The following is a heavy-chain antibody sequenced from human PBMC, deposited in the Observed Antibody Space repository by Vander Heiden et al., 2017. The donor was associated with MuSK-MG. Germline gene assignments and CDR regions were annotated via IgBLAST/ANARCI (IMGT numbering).Heavy chain of an antibody. D-gene: IGHD1-20*01. CDR2: RKQDGSEK. Sequence: EVQLVESGGGLVQPGGSLRLSCAASGFTFSSYWMNWVRQGQGKGLEWVAKRKQDGSEKYYVDSVKGRFTISRDNAKNSQYLQMNSLRAEDTAVYYCARGNWNSLDIWGQGTLVTVSS. V-gene: IGHV3-7*01. CDR1: GFTFSSYW. CDR3: ARGNWNSLDI. J-gene: IGHJ4*02.